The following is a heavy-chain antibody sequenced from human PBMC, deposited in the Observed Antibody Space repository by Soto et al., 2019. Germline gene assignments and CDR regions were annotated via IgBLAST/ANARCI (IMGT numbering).Heavy chain of an antibody. CDR2: ISYSGSL. Sequence: QVQLQESGPGLVKPSETLSLSCTVSGDSVRNDYNSWIRQPPGKGLEWIGYISYSGSLNYKPSLTSRVTISVDTSKNQFSLKLSSVTAADTAVYYCARGRDGDYFDYWGQGTLVTVSS. V-gene: IGHV4-59*02. CDR1: GDSVRNDY. D-gene: IGHD4-17*01. CDR3: ARGRDGDYFDY. J-gene: IGHJ4*02.